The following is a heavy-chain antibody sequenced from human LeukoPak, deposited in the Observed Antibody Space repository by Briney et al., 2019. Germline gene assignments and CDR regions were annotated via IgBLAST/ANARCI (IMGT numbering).Heavy chain of an antibody. J-gene: IGHJ4*02. CDR1: GGSFSHYY. Sequence: SETLSLTCAVYGGSFSHYYWSWIRQPPGKGLEWIGEIDHRGSTNYNPSPKSRVTISVDTSKNQFSLKLTSVTAADTAVYYCARPRDCSSTTCSGPLDYWGQGTLVTVSS. CDR2: IDHRGST. D-gene: IGHD2-2*01. CDR3: ARPRDCSSTTCSGPLDY. V-gene: IGHV4-34*01.